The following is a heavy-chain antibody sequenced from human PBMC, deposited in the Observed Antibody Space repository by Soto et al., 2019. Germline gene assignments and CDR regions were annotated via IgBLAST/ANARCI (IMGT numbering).Heavy chain of an antibody. V-gene: IGHV4-34*01. J-gene: IGHJ3*02. D-gene: IGHD6-19*01. CDR1: AGSFSHYY. CDR2: IRASEAS. Sequence: SDTLSLTCAVYAGSFSHYYWNWIRQSSGKERGWIAKIRASEASNYNPAPRSGVSISVYMAKNRFSLRLTYVTVADTAVYYCTRGGSSDWQVALDIWGQGRMVTVS. CDR3: TRGGSSDWQVALDI.